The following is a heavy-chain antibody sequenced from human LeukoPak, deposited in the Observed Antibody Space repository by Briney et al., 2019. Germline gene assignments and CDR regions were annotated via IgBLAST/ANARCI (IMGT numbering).Heavy chain of an antibody. J-gene: IGHJ4*02. Sequence: SETLSLTCSVSGDSVTTASYWGWIRQPPGKGLQWIGSIYHTGNTYSSPSLESRLTISLDTSKNLFSLSLSSVTAADTAVYYCAKVYLPYCSSTSCSNYFDYWGQGTLVTVSS. V-gene: IGHV4-38-2*02. D-gene: IGHD2-2*01. CDR1: GDSVTTASY. CDR3: AKVYLPYCSSTSCSNYFDY. CDR2: IYHTGNT.